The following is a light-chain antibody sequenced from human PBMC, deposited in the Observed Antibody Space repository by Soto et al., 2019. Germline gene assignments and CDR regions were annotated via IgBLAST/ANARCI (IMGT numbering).Light chain of an antibody. CDR1: QDFSVY. CDR2: AAS. J-gene: IGKJ5*01. Sequence: DIQMTQSPSSLSASVGDRVTITCRASQDFSVYLAWYQQKPGKVPKLLIYAASTLQSGVPSRFSGSGSGTDFTLTISSLQPEDVATYYCQKYNTAPLTFGQGTRLEIK. V-gene: IGKV1-27*01. CDR3: QKYNTAPLT.